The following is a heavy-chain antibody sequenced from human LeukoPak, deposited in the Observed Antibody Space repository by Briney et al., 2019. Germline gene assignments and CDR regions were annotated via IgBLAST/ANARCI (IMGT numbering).Heavy chain of an antibody. D-gene: IGHD6-6*01. CDR3: AKTLEEARLYGNY. Sequence: GGSLRLSCAASGFTFSSYGMHWVRQAPGKGLEWVAVISYDGSNKYYADSVKGRFTISRDNAKNSLFLQMHSLRAEDTAVYYCAKTLEEARLYGNYWGPGTLVTVSS. J-gene: IGHJ4*02. CDR1: GFTFSSYG. CDR2: ISYDGSNK. V-gene: IGHV3-30*18.